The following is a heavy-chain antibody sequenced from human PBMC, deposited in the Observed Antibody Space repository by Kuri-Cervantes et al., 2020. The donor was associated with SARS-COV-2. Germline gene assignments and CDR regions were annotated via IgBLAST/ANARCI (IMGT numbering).Heavy chain of an antibody. D-gene: IGHD3-9*01. V-gene: IGHV3-21*01. CDR3: ARDSLDWFIPLDY. J-gene: IGHJ4*02. CDR2: ISSSSSYI. CDR1: GFTFSSYW. Sequence: GESLKISCAASGFTFSSYWMHWVRQAPGKGLVWVSSISSSSSYIYYADSVKGRFTISRDNAKNSLYLQMNSLRAEDAAVYYCARDSLDWFIPLDYWGQGTLVTVSS.